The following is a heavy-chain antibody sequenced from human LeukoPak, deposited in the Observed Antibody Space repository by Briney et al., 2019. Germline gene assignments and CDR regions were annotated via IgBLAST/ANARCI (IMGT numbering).Heavy chain of an antibody. V-gene: IGHV3-30*04. CDR1: GFTFSSYA. CDR3: VRGEYETYYDSWSGYSIGWFDP. CDR2: ISYDGSNK. Sequence: GRSLRLSCAASGFTFSSYAMHWVRQAPGKGLEWVAVISYDGSNKYYADSVKGRFTISRDNAKNSLYLQMNSLRTEDTAVYYCVRGEYETYYDSWSGYSIGWFDPWGQGIQVTVSS. J-gene: IGHJ5*02. D-gene: IGHD3-3*01.